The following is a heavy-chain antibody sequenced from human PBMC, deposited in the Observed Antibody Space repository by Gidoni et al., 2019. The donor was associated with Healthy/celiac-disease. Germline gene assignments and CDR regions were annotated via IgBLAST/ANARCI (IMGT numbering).Heavy chain of an antibody. CDR1: GFTVSSNY. Sequence: EVQLVESGGGLIQPGGSLRLSCAASGFTVSSNYMSWVRQAPGKGLEWVSVSYSGGRTYYADSVKGRFTISRDNSKNTLYLQMNSLRAGDTAVYYCARDGPVAGSFDYWGQGTLVTVSS. CDR2: SYSGGRT. J-gene: IGHJ4*02. CDR3: ARDGPVAGSFDY. D-gene: IGHD6-19*01. V-gene: IGHV3-53*01.